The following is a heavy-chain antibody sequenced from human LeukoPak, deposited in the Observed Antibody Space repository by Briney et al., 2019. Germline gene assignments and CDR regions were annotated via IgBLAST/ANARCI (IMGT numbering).Heavy chain of an antibody. D-gene: IGHD1-20*01. V-gene: IGHV1-8*01. J-gene: IGHJ4*02. CDR2: MNPNSGNT. CDR1: GYTFTSYD. Sequence: ASVKVSCKASGYTFTSYDINWVRQATGQGLEWMGWMNPNSGNTGYAQKFQGRVTMTRNTSISTAYMELSSLRSEDTAVYYCARGGTNWNPSNGLDFDYWGQGTLVTVSS. CDR3: ARGGTNWNPSNGLDFDY.